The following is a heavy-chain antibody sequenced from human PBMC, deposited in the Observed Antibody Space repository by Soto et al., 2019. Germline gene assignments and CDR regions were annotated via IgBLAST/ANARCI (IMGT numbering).Heavy chain of an antibody. V-gene: IGHV4-59*01. Sequence: SETLSLTCTASGGFISSYYWSWIRQSPGKGLELIGYIHHTGSTNYNPSLKSRVTMSLDTSRNQFSLKLYSVTAADTAVYYCARSIDSSGFYFSNCWGQGTLVTVYS. CDR2: IHHTGST. D-gene: IGHD3-22*01. CDR1: GGFISSYY. CDR3: ARSIDSSGFYFSNC. J-gene: IGHJ4*02.